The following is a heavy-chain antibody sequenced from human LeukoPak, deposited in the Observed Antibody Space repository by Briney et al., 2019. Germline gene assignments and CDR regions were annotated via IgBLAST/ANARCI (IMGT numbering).Heavy chain of an antibody. CDR3: TTGLSGY. CDR1: GFTVSNAW. CDR2: IKSKNDGGTT. Sequence: GGSLRLSCAASGFTVSNAWMIWVRQAPGKGLEWVGRIKSKNDGGTTDYAAPVKGRFTTSRDDSKNMVDLQMNSLKPDDTGVYFCTTGLSGYWGQGTLVTVSS. D-gene: IGHD6-19*01. J-gene: IGHJ4*02. V-gene: IGHV3-15*01.